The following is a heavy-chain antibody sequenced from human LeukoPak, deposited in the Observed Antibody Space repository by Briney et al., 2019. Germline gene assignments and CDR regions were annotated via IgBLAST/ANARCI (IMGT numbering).Heavy chain of an antibody. D-gene: IGHD6-13*01. V-gene: IGHV4-61*01. CDR2: IYYSGST. CDR1: GGSVSSGSYY. J-gene: IGHJ6*03. CDR3: ARGQQQLVRGYYYMDV. Sequence: SETLSLTCTVSGGSVSSGSYYWSWIRQPPGKGLEWIGYIYYSGSTNYNPSLKSRVTISVDTSKNQFSLKLSSVTAADTAVYYCARGQQQLVRGYYYMDVWGTGTTVTVSS.